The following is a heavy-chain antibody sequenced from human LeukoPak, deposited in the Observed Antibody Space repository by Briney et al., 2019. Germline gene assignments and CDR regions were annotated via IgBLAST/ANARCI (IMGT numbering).Heavy chain of an antibody. V-gene: IGHV1-69*13. Sequence: SVKVSCKASGATFSSHAIRWVRQAPGQGLEWMGGIISSWGTAGDAQEFQGRVTVTAGESTSTAYMELSSLRSEDTAVYYCARDGKYYDFWSMKSYGMDVWGQGTTVTVSS. CDR3: ARDGKYYDFWSMKSYGMDV. CDR1: GATFSSHA. D-gene: IGHD3-3*01. J-gene: IGHJ6*02. CDR2: IISSWGTA.